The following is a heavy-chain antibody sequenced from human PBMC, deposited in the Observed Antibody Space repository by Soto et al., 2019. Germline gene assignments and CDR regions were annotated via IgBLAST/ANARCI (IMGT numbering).Heavy chain of an antibody. CDR1: GFSFSNHN. V-gene: IGHV3-21*01. J-gene: IGHJ6*02. CDR2: ISSTSNYI. Sequence: EVQLVESGGGLVKPGGSLRLSCAASGFSFSNHNMNWVRQAPGKGLDWVSSISSTSNYIYYADSVKGRFTICRDNTKNSLSLQMNSRIDEDTAAYYCARDRSNVDYYYYDLGVWGQRTTVAVSS. CDR3: ARDRSNVDYYYYDLGV. D-gene: IGHD6-13*01.